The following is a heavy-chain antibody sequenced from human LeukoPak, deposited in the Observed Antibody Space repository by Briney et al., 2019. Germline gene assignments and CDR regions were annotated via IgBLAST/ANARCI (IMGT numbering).Heavy chain of an antibody. CDR3: TTGESMVGSTIHIRWAD. V-gene: IGHV3-15*01. D-gene: IGHD1-26*01. CDR1: GFTFSNAW. CDR2: IKSKTAGGTI. Sequence: GGSLRLSCAASGFTFSNAWMTWVRQAPGKGLEWVGRIKSKTAGGTIDYAAPVKGRFTISRDDSKNTLYLQMNSLKTEDTAVYYCTTGESMVGSTIHIRWADWGQGTLVTVSS. J-gene: IGHJ4*02.